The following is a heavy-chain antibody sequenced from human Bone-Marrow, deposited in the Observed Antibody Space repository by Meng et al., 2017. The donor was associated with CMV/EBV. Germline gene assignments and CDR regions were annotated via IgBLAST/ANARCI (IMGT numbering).Heavy chain of an antibody. CDR2: IYYSGST. Sequence: SETLSLTCTVSDDSISSISYYWGWIRQPPGKGLEWIGNIYYSGSTYYNASLKSRATISVDTSERQFSLKLSSVTAADTALYYCARIVVTRSYYYGMDVWGQGTTVTGSS. CDR1: DDSISSISYY. CDR3: ARIVVTRSYYYGMDV. D-gene: IGHD1-1*01. V-gene: IGHV4-39*01. J-gene: IGHJ6*01.